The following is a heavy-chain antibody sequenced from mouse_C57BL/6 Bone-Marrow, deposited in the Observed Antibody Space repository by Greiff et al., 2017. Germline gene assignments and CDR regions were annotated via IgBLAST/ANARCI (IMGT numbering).Heavy chain of an antibody. V-gene: IGHV2-2*01. CDR3: ASYYDAMDY. J-gene: IGHJ4*01. Sequence: VQLQQSGPGLVQPSQSLSITCTVSGFSLTSYGVHWYRQSPGKGLEWLGVLWSGGSTDYNDAFISRLSISKDNSKSQVFFKMNSLQADDTAIYYCASYYDAMDYWGQGTAVTVSS. CDR1: GFSLTSYG. CDR2: LWSGGST.